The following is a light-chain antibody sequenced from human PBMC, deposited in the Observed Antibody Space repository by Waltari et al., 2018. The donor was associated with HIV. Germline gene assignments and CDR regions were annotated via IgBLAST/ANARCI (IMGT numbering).Light chain of an antibody. CDR1: PVACPYAHN. CDR3: LLSYGGARV. V-gene: IGLV7-46*01. CDR2: DTI. Sequence: QAVVTQASSVTVSPGGTVTPTCGSSPVACPYAHNPYWLQQKPGQVPRTLIYDTINRHSWTPARFSGALLGDKAVLTLSGAQPDDEAEYYCLLSYGGARVFGSGTKVTVL. J-gene: IGLJ1*01.